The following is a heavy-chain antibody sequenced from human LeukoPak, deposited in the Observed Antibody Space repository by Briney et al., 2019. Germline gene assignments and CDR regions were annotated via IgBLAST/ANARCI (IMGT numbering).Heavy chain of an antibody. CDR2: INTNTGNP. V-gene: IGHV7-4-1*02. D-gene: IGHD1-1*01. Sequence: ASVKVSCKASGYTFTGYYMHWVRQAPGQGLEWMGWINTNTGNPTYAQGFTGRFVFSLDTSVSTAYLQISSLKAEDTAVYYCARGSVQNRYYFDYWGQGTLVTVSS. J-gene: IGHJ4*02. CDR3: ARGSVQNRYYFDY. CDR1: GYTFTGYY.